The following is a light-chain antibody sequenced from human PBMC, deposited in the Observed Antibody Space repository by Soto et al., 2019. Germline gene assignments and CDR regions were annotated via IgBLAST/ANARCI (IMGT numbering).Light chain of an antibody. Sequence: EIVMTQSPATLSVSPGERATLSCRASQSVSSNLAWYQQKPGQAHRLLIYGASTRATGIPARLSGSGSGTEFTLTISSLQSEDFAVYYCQQYNNWPPTWTFGQGTKVEIK. CDR1: QSVSSN. CDR2: GAS. V-gene: IGKV3-15*01. J-gene: IGKJ1*01. CDR3: QQYNNWPPTWT.